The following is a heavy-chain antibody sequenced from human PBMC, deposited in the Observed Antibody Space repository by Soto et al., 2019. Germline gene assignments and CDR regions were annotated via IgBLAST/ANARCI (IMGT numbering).Heavy chain of an antibody. CDR3: AREGRYRYGFDY. J-gene: IGHJ4*02. CDR1: GYTFTSYD. Sequence: QVQLVQSGAEVKKPGASVKVSCKASGYTFTSYDINWVRQATGQGLEWMGWMNPNSGNTGYAQKVQGRGTTTRNTAISAANRALSSRRSEDTAVYCCAREGRYRYGFDYWGQGTRVTVSS. D-gene: IGHD5-18*01. CDR2: MNPNSGNT. V-gene: IGHV1-8*01.